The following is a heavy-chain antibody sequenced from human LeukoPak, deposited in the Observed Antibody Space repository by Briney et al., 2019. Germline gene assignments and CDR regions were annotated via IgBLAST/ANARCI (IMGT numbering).Heavy chain of an antibody. J-gene: IGHJ4*02. D-gene: IGHD5-12*01. Sequence: GGSLRLSREASGFTVSSNYMSWVRQAPGKGLEWVSAISGSGGSTYYADSVEGRFTISRDNSKNTLYLQMNSLRAEDTAVYYCAKGDGYSPHDYWGQGTLVTVSS. CDR1: GFTVSSNY. V-gene: IGHV3-23*01. CDR2: ISGSGGST. CDR3: AKGDGYSPHDY.